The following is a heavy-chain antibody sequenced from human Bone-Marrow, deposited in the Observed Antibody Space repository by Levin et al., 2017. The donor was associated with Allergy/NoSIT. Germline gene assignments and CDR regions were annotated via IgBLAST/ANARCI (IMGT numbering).Heavy chain of an antibody. J-gene: IGHJ3*02. Sequence: GESLKISCKASGYTLTGYYLHWVRRASGQGLEWMGWINPDSGATNYAQKFEGRFTMTRDTSIRTAYMELTSLRSDDTAVYYCAIANWETLGAFDIWGQGTMVTVSS. CDR1: GYTLTGYY. CDR3: AIANWETLGAFDI. V-gene: IGHV1-2*02. CDR2: INPDSGAT. D-gene: IGHD7-27*01.